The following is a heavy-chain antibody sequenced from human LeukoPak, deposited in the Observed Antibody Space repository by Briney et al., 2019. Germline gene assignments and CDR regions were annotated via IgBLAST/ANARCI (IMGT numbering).Heavy chain of an antibody. Sequence: GGSLRLSCAASGFTFSSYAMSWVRQAPGKGLEWVAFVRYDASNKYYADSVKGRFTISRDNSKNTLYLQMNSLRAEDSALYYCAKNREYYYESSGLDYWGQGTLVTVTS. CDR2: VRYDASNK. J-gene: IGHJ4*02. CDR3: AKNREYYYESSGLDY. D-gene: IGHD3-22*01. V-gene: IGHV3-30*02. CDR1: GFTFSSYA.